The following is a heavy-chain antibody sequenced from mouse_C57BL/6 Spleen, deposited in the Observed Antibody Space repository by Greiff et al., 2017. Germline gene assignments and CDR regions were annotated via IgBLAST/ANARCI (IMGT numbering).Heavy chain of an antibody. CDR3: AIANWYAMDY. D-gene: IGHD4-1*01. V-gene: IGHV1-82*01. CDR1: GYAFSSSW. CDR2: IYPGDGDT. Sequence: VQLQQSGPELVKPGASVKISCKASGYAFSSSWMNWVKQRPGKGLEWIGRIYPGDGDTNYNGKFKGKATLTADKYSITAYMQLSSLTSEDSAVYFCAIANWYAMDYWGQGTSVTVSS. J-gene: IGHJ4*01.